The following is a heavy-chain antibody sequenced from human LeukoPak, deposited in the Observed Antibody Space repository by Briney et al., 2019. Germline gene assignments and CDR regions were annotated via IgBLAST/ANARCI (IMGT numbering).Heavy chain of an antibody. D-gene: IGHD6-25*01. Sequence: QPGGSLRLSCAASGFTVSSNYMSWVRQAPGKGLEWVSVIYSGGSTYYADSVKGRFTISRDNSKNTLYLQMNSLRAEDTAVYYCARGRAATWRPTPVDYWGQGTLVTVSS. CDR2: IYSGGST. V-gene: IGHV3-66*01. CDR3: ARGRAATWRPTPVDY. J-gene: IGHJ4*02. CDR1: GFTVSSNY.